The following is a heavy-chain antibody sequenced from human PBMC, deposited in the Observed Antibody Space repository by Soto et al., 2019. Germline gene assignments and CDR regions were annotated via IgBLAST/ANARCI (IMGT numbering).Heavy chain of an antibody. Sequence: ASVKVSCKASGGTFSSYAISWVRQAPGQGLEWMGGIIPIFGTANYAQKFQGRVTITADESTSTAYMELSSLRSEDTAVYYCARPRDFWSGYYPRLEYYYYGMDVWGQGTTVTVSS. D-gene: IGHD3-3*01. CDR1: GGTFSSYA. CDR3: ARPRDFWSGYYPRLEYYYYGMDV. V-gene: IGHV1-69*13. CDR2: IIPIFGTA. J-gene: IGHJ6*02.